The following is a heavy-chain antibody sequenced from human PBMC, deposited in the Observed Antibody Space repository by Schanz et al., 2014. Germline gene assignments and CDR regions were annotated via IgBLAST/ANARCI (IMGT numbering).Heavy chain of an antibody. CDR3: ARDGGRDGYNLAFDV. CDR2: MYINSGST. Sequence: VQLVESGGVSVKPGGSLRLSCAVSGFTVNTHYMSWVRQAPGKGLEWISSMYINSGSTQYADSVKGRFIISRDSSKNTLFLQMNSLSAEATAVYFCARDGGRDGYNLAFDVWGQGTLVTVSS. CDR1: GFTVNTHY. V-gene: IGHV3-53*01. D-gene: IGHD5-12*01. J-gene: IGHJ3*01.